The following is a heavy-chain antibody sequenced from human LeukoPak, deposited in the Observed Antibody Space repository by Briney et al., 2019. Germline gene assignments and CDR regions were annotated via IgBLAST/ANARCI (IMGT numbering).Heavy chain of an antibody. J-gene: IGHJ4*02. CDR1: GDTVRKYA. D-gene: IGHD5-18*01. CDR3: ARDRTGYGNYYFDS. V-gene: IGHV1-69*05. Sequence: SVKVSCKVSGDTVRKYAIGWVRQAPGQGLEWIGGIISTYGASNSAQKFQGRVTLTTDESANTAYMELRSLRSQDTAVYYCARDRTGYGNYYFDSWGQGTPVTVSS. CDR2: IISTYGAS.